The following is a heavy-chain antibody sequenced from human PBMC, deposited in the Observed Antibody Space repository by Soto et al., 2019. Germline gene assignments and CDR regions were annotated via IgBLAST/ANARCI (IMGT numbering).Heavy chain of an antibody. J-gene: IGHJ4*02. CDR3: ARDRGVSMYPWGY. CDR2: ISTDKGKT. D-gene: IGHD7-27*01. CDR1: GYPFTSYG. V-gene: IGHV1-18*01. Sequence: ASVKVFCKTSGYPFTSYGYCWVRQAPGQGLEWMGWISTDKGKTNYAQKFQGRVTMTTDTSTSTAYMELRSLRSDDTAVYYCARDRGVSMYPWGYWGPGTLVTVSS.